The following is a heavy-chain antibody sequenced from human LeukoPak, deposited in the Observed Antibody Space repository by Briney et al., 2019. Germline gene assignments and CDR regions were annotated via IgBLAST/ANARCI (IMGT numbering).Heavy chain of an antibody. J-gene: IGHJ4*02. CDR1: GFTFSSYG. Sequence: GGSLRLSCAASGFTFSSYGMHWVRQAPGKGLEWVAVISYDGSNKYYADSVKGRYTISRDNSKNTLYLQMSSLRAEDTAVYYCAKDLTGTTVRGVFDYWGQGTLVTVSS. V-gene: IGHV3-30*18. CDR3: AKDLTGTTVRGVFDY. CDR2: ISYDGSNK. D-gene: IGHD1-7*01.